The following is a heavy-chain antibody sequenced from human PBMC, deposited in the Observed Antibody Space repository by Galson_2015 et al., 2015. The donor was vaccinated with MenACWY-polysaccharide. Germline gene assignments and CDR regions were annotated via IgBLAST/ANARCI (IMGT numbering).Heavy chain of an antibody. Sequence: SLRLSCAVSGLNFNDAWMTWVRQSPGKGLEWVGRIKSKGGGGTTDYAAPVKGRFSISRDDSQKTVFLQMNSLKTEDTAVYYCIQEGPGLYGSGNFFPFPNWGQGTLVTVSS. CDR2: IKSKGGGGTT. CDR1: GLNFNDAW. CDR3: IQEGPGLYGSGNFFPFPN. D-gene: IGHD3-10*01. J-gene: IGHJ4*01. V-gene: IGHV3-15*01.